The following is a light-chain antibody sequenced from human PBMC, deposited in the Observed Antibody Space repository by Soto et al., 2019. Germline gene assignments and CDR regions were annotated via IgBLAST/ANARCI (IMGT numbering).Light chain of an antibody. V-gene: IGKV3-20*01. CDR1: QSGSSSY. Sequence: EMALTQSPGTLYLSPGERATLSCRASQSGSSSYLAWYQQKPGQAPRLLIYGASSRATGIPARFSGSGSGRDFTLTISRLETEDFAVYYGQQYGSSAWTFGQGTKVEIK. CDR3: QQYGSSAWT. J-gene: IGKJ1*01. CDR2: GAS.